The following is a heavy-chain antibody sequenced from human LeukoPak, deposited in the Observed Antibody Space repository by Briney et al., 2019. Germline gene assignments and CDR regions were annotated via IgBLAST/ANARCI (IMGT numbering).Heavy chain of an antibody. CDR3: ARHIFCSTSCYLYYYYGMDV. D-gene: IGHD2-2*01. CDR2: IYYSGST. Sequence: PSETLSLTRIVSGGSISSGTYYWGWIRQPPGKGLEWIGSIYYSGSTYYNPSLKSRVTISVDTSKNQFSLKLSSVTAADTAMYYCARHIFCSTSCYLYYYYGMDVWGQGTTVTVSS. CDR1: GGSISSGTYY. V-gene: IGHV4-39*01. J-gene: IGHJ6*02.